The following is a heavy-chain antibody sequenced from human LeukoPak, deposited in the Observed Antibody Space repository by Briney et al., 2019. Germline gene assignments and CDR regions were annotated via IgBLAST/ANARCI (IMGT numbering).Heavy chain of an antibody. Sequence: PSETLSLTCTVSGGSISSYYWSWIRQPAGKGLEWIGRIYTSGSTNYNPSLKSRVTISVDTSKNQFSLKLSSVTAADTAVYYCARGGGFGELSHIFDYWGQGTLVTVSS. CDR3: ARGGGFGELSHIFDY. D-gene: IGHD3-10*01. V-gene: IGHV4-4*07. CDR2: IYTSGST. J-gene: IGHJ4*02. CDR1: GGSISSYY.